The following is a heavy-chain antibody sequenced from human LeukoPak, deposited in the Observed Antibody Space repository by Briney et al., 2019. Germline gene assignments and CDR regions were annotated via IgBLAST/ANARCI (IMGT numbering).Heavy chain of an antibody. CDR1: GFTFSSYS. CDR3: TRDQPGYSEACD. D-gene: IGHD2-15*01. J-gene: IGHJ4*02. V-gene: IGHV3-48*04. Sequence: GGSLRLSCAASGFTFSSYSMNWVRQAPGKGLEWVSYISSSSSTIYYADSVKGRFTISRDNAKNSLYLQMNSLRAEDTAVYYCTRDQPGYSEACDWGQGTLVTVSS. CDR2: ISSSSSTI.